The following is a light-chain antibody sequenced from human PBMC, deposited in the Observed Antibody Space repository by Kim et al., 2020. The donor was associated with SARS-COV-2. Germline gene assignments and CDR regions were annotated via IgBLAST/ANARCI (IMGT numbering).Light chain of an antibody. Sequence: SYELTQPPSVSVSPGQTASITCSGDRLGDKYACWYQQRPGQSPILVIYEDTKRPSGIPERFSGSNSGNTATLTISGTQAMDGADYYCQAWDSSSSWNVVFGGGTQLTVL. CDR3: QAWDSSSSWNVV. J-gene: IGLJ2*01. V-gene: IGLV3-1*01. CDR2: EDT. CDR1: RLGDKY.